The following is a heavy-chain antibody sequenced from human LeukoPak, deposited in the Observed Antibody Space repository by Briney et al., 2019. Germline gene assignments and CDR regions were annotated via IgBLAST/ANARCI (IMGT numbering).Heavy chain of an antibody. CDR1: GYSFATYW. V-gene: IGHV5-51*01. D-gene: IGHD1-26*01. Sequence: GESLKISCKGSGYSFATYWIGWVRQMPGKGLEWMGIIYPGDSDIRYSPSIQGQVSISADKSISTAYLQWSSLKASDTAMYYCAIGYSGSYNDYWGQGTLVTVSS. CDR2: IYPGDSDI. J-gene: IGHJ4*02. CDR3: AIGYSGSYNDY.